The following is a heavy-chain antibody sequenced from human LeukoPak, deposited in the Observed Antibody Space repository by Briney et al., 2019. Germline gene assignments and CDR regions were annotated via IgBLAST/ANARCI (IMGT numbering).Heavy chain of an antibody. CDR3: ARDSEYDSSGIDY. Sequence: GGSLRLSCAASGFTFSSYGMHWVRQAPGKGLEWVAVIWYDGSNKYYADSVKGRFTISRDNYKNTLYLQMNSLRGEDTAVYYCARDSEYDSSGIDYWGQGTLVTVSS. D-gene: IGHD3-22*01. CDR1: GFTFSSYG. J-gene: IGHJ4*02. V-gene: IGHV3-33*01. CDR2: IWYDGSNK.